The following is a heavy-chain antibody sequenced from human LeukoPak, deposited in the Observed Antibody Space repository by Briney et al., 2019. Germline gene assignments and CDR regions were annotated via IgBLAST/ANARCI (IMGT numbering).Heavy chain of an antibody. CDR2: IYHSGST. CDR3: ARRRIAARHMDV. D-gene: IGHD6-6*01. CDR1: GYSISSGYY. V-gene: IGHV4-38-2*02. Sequence: SETLSLTCTVSGYSISSGYYWGWIRQPPGKGLEWIGSIYHSGSTYYNPSLKSRVTISVDTSKNQFSLKLSSVTAADTAVYYCARRRIAARHMDVWGKGTTVTVSS. J-gene: IGHJ6*03.